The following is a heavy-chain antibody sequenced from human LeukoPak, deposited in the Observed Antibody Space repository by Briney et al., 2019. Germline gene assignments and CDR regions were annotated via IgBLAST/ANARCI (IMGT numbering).Heavy chain of an antibody. Sequence: KPGESLKISCEGSGYSFTSYWSGWVRQMPGKGLEWMGIIYPGDSDIRYSPSFQGQVTISADKSINTAYLQWSSLKASDTAMYYCASSSSSSSTFDYWGQGTLVTVSS. V-gene: IGHV5-51*03. CDR3: ASSSSSSSTFDY. D-gene: IGHD6-6*01. CDR1: GYSFTSYW. J-gene: IGHJ4*02. CDR2: IYPGDSDI.